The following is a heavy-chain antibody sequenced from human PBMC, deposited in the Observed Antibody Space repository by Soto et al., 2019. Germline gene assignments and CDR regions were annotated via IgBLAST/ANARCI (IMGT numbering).Heavy chain of an antibody. Sequence: EVQLVESGGGLVQPGGSLRLSCAASGFTFSSYSMNWVRQAPGKGLEWVSYISSSSSTIYYADSVKGRFTISRDNAKNSLYLQMNSLRDEDTAVYYCAVGTRIAAAIWFGTAAETGGMDVWGQGTTVTVSS. CDR1: GFTFSSYS. J-gene: IGHJ6*02. CDR3: AVGTRIAAAIWFGTAAETGGMDV. D-gene: IGHD3-10*01. CDR2: ISSSSSTI. V-gene: IGHV3-48*02.